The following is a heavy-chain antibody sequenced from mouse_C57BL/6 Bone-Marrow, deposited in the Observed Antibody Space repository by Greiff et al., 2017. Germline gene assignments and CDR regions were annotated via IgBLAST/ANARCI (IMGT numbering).Heavy chain of an antibody. J-gene: IGHJ3*01. CDR1: GYSITSGYY. D-gene: IGHD1-1*01. V-gene: IGHV3-6*01. Sequence: EVQLQQSGPGLVKPSQSLSLTCSVTGYSITSGYYWNWIRQFPGNKLEWMGYISYDGSNNYNPSLKNRNSITRDTSKNQFFLKLNSVTTEDTATYYCARDYYVPSWFAYWGQGTLVTVSA. CDR2: ISYDGSN. CDR3: ARDYYVPSWFAY.